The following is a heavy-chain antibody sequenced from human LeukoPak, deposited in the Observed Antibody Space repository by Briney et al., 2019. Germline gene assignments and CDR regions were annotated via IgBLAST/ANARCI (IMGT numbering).Heavy chain of an antibody. CDR1: GYTFTGYY. CDR3: ARPRRDYYYGMDV. V-gene: IGHV1-2*02. J-gene: IGHJ6*02. D-gene: IGHD3-10*01. Sequence: ASVKVSCKASGYTFTGYYMHWVRQAPGQGLEWMGWINPNSGGTNYAQKFQGRVTTTRDTSISTAYMELSRLRSDDTAVYYCARPRRDYYYGMDVWGQGTTVTVSS. CDR2: INPNSGGT.